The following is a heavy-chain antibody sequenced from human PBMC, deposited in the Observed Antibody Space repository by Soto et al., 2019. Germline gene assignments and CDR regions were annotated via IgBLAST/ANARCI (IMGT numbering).Heavy chain of an antibody. CDR2: IYYSGST. CDR1: GGSISSGGYY. V-gene: IGHV4-31*03. D-gene: IGHD6-13*01. J-gene: IGHJ5*02. CDR3: ARDLTMAQQLKKAGWFDP. Sequence: SETLSLTCTVSGGSISSGGYYWSWIRQHPGKGLEWIGYIYYSGSTYYNPSLKSRVTISVDTSKNQFSLKLSSVTAADTAVYYCARDLTMAQQLKKAGWFDPWGQGTLVTVSS.